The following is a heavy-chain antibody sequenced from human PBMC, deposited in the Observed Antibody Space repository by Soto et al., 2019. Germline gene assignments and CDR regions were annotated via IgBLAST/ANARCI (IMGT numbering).Heavy chain of an antibody. Sequence: GGSLRLSCAASGFTFSSFWMTWVRQAPGKGLEWVANIKEDGRDKYYVDSVKGRFTISRDNAKNTLYLQMNSLRAEDTAVYYCAKGEAVADWGQGTLVTVSS. J-gene: IGHJ4*02. V-gene: IGHV3-7*01. CDR3: AKGEAVAD. CDR2: IKEDGRDK. D-gene: IGHD6-19*01. CDR1: GFTFSSFW.